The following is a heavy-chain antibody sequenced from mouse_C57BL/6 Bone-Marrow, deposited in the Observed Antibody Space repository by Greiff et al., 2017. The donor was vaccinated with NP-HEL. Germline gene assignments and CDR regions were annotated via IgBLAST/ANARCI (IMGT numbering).Heavy chain of an antibody. J-gene: IGHJ3*01. CDR2: ISDGGSYT. CDR1: GFTFSSYA. D-gene: IGHD1-1*01. V-gene: IGHV5-4*01. Sequence: EVKVVESGGGLVKPGGSLKLSCAASGFTFSSYAMSWVRQTPEKRLEWVATISDGGSYTYYPDNVKGRFTISRDNAKNNLYLQMSHLKSEDTAMYYCARDDGNPFAYWGQGTLVTVSA. CDR3: ARDDGNPFAY.